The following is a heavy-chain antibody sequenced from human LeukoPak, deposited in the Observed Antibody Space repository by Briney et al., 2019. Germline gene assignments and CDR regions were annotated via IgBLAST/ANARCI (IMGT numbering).Heavy chain of an antibody. CDR2: IYHIGTT. CDR1: GASISPHY. J-gene: IGHJ5*02. V-gene: IGHV4-59*11. Sequence: SETLSLTCNVSGASISPHYWSWIRQPPGKRLEWIGYIYHIGTTKYSPSLKSRVTMAVDTSKNRFSLNLSSVTAADTAVYYCARDLGPTVTQRGWFDPWGQGILVTVSP. D-gene: IGHD4-17*01. CDR3: ARDLGPTVTQRGWFDP.